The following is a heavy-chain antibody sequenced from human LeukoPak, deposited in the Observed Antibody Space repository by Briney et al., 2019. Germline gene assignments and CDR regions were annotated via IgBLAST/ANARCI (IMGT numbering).Heavy chain of an antibody. J-gene: IGHJ5*02. D-gene: IGHD3-22*01. CDR2: IYTSGST. CDR1: GGSISSYY. V-gene: IGHV4-4*07. Sequence: SETLSLTCTVSGGSISSYYWSWIRQPPGKGLEWIGRIYTSGSTNYNPSLKSRVTMSVDTSKNQFSLKLSSVAAADTAVYYCARDLRDKNPSYYYDSSGWWFDPWGQGTLVTVSS. CDR3: ARDLRDKNPSYYYDSSGWWFDP.